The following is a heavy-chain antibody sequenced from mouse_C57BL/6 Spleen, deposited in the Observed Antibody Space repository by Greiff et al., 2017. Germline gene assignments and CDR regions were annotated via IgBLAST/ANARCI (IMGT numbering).Heavy chain of an antibody. CDR1: GYAFSSSW. V-gene: IGHV1-82*01. D-gene: IGHD3-2*02. CDR2: IYPGDGDT. CDR3: ARSGTGPAWFAY. J-gene: IGHJ3*01. Sequence: QVQLQQSGPELVKPGASVKISCKASGYAFSSSWMNWVKQRPGKGLEWIGRIYPGDGDTNYNGKFKGKATLPAAKSSSPAYMQLSSLTSEDSAFYCCARSGTGPAWFAYWAKGLWSLSLQ.